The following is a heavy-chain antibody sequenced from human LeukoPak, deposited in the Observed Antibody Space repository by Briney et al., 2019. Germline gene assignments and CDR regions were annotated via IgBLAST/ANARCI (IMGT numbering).Heavy chain of an antibody. D-gene: IGHD2/OR15-2a*01. J-gene: IGHJ6*04. CDR2: IKQDGSEK. CDR1: GFTFSSYW. V-gene: IGHV3-7*03. Sequence: GGSLRLSCAASGFTFSSYWMSWVRQAPGKGLEWVANIKQDGSEKYYVDSVKGRLTISRDNAKNSLYLQMNSLRAEDTAVYYCACTPTSYYYYYGMDVWGKGTTVTVSS. CDR3: ACTPTSYYYYYGMDV.